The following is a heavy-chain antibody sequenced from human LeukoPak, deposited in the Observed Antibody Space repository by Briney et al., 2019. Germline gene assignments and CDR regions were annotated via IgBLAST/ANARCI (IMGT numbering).Heavy chain of an antibody. CDR3: ARDHVDSSSWSQYFDL. J-gene: IGHJ2*01. V-gene: IGHV3-30*03. Sequence: PGGSLRLSCSASGFTVSSYGMHWVRQAPGKGLEWVAVISFDGTKKNYADAVMGRFTISRDNYENTLDLQVNSLRREDTAVYFCARDHVDSSSWSQYFDLWGRGTLVTVSS. D-gene: IGHD6-13*01. CDR1: GFTVSSYG. CDR2: ISFDGTKK.